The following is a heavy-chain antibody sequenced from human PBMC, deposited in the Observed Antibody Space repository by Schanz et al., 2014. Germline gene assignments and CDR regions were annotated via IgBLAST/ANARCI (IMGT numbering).Heavy chain of an antibody. V-gene: IGHV1-2*04. CDR1: GYTFISYG. D-gene: IGHD3-16*01. CDR2: INPNSGTT. CDR3: VRVPSRDVSFDL. J-gene: IGHJ2*01. Sequence: QVQLVQSGAEVKKPGASVKVSCKASGYTFISYGIKWVRQAPGQGLEWMGWINPNSGTTNYAQKFQGWVTMTRDTSISTAYMELSRLKSDDTAHYYCVRVPSRDVSFDLWGRGTLVTVSS.